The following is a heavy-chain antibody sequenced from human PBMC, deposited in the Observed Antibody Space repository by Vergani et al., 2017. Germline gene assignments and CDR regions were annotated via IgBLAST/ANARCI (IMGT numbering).Heavy chain of an antibody. CDR3: AKVSYGREAIYYFDY. CDR2: ISYDGSNN. CDR1: GFTFSSYG. D-gene: IGHD4-17*01. J-gene: IGHJ4*02. V-gene: IGHV3-30*18. Sequence: QVQLVESGGGVVQPGRSLRLSCAASGFTFSSYGMHWVRQAPGKGLEWVAVISYDGSNNYYADSVKGRFTISRDNSKNTLYLQMNSLRAEDTAVYYCAKVSYGREAIYYFDYWGQGTLVTVSS.